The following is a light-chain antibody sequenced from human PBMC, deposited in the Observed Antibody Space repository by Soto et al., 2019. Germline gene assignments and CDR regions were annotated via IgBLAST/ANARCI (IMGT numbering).Light chain of an antibody. J-gene: IGLJ2*01. CDR3: QAWDSSIAV. V-gene: IGLV3-1*01. CDR1: TLGDKY. CDR2: QDS. Sequence: SYELTQPPSVSVSPGQTASITCSGDTLGDKYACWYQQKPGQSPVLVIYQDSKRPSGIPERFSGSNSGNTATLTISGTQAMDEADYYCQAWDSSIAVFGGGTKVTVL.